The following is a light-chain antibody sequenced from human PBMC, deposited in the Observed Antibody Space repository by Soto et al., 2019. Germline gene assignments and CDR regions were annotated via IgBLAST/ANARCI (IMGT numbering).Light chain of an antibody. J-gene: IGKJ3*01. CDR2: LGS. CDR1: QSLLHSNGYNY. CDR3: MQARQTPRT. Sequence: DIVMTQSPLSLPVTPGEPASISCRSSQSLLHSNGYNYLDWYLQKPGQSPQLLIYLGSNRASGVTDRFSGSGSGTDFTLKIRRVEAEDVGVYYCMQARQTPRTFGPGTKVDIK. V-gene: IGKV2-28*01.